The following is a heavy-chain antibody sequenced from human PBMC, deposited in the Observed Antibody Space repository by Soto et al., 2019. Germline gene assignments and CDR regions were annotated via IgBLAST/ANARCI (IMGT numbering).Heavy chain of an antibody. CDR1: GFSFSTYA. J-gene: IGHJ4*02. Sequence: GGSLRLSCAASGFSFSTYAMHWVRQAPGKGLEWVAVIWSDGNNKYYADSVKGRFTISRDNSKKTLYLQMNSLRAEDTAVYYCARVFDTYYFDSWGQGNMVTVSS. V-gene: IGHV3-33*08. CDR3: ARVFDTYYFDS. D-gene: IGHD3-9*01. CDR2: IWSDGNNK.